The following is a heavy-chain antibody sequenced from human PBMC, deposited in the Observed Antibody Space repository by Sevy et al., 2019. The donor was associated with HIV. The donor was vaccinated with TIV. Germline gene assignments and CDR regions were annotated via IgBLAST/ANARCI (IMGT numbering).Heavy chain of an antibody. CDR2: INPNSGGT. CDR1: GYTFTGYY. D-gene: IGHD3-22*01. J-gene: IGHJ3*02. Sequence: ASVKVSCKASGYTFTGYYMHWVRQAPGQGLEWMGWINPNSGGTNYAQKFQGRVTMTRDTSISTAYMELSRLRSDDTAVYYCARDRNHYYDSSGYYSFDIWDQGTMVTVSS. V-gene: IGHV1-2*02. CDR3: ARDRNHYYDSSGYYSFDI.